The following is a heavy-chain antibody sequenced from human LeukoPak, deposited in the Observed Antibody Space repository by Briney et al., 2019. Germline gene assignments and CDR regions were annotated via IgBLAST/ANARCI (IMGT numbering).Heavy chain of an antibody. Sequence: GRSLRLSCAASGFTFSSYGMHWVRQAPGKGLEWVAVISYDGSNKYYADSVKGRFTISRDNSKNTLYLRMNSLRAEDTAVYYCAKGRQYSSSLDYYYYMDVWGKGTTVTVSS. V-gene: IGHV3-30*18. J-gene: IGHJ6*03. CDR1: GFTFSSYG. D-gene: IGHD6-6*01. CDR2: ISYDGSNK. CDR3: AKGRQYSSSLDYYYYMDV.